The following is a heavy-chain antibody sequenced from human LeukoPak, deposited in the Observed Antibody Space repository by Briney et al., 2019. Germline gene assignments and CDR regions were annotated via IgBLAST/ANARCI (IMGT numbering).Heavy chain of an antibody. CDR2: IIPIFGTA. CDR1: GGTFSSYA. Sequence: GASVKVSCKASGGTFSSYAISWVRQAPGQGLEWMGRIIPIFGTANYAQKFRGRVTITTDESTSTAYMELSSLRSEDTAVYYCARDRVFEYCSSTSCYGLDYWGQGTLVTVSS. CDR3: ARDRVFEYCSSTSCYGLDY. D-gene: IGHD2-2*01. V-gene: IGHV1-69*05. J-gene: IGHJ4*02.